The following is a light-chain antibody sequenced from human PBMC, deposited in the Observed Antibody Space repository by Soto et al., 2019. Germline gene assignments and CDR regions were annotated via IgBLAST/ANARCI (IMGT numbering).Light chain of an antibody. Sequence: EIVLTQSPGTLSLSPGESATLSCRASQSVSSSQVAWYQQKPGQAPRLLIYGASSRATGIPDRFSGVGSETDFPLTISRLEPEDFAVYNCQQYATSPHTFGQGTKLEIK. CDR2: GAS. CDR3: QQYATSPHT. J-gene: IGKJ2*01. CDR1: QSVSSSQ. V-gene: IGKV3-20*01.